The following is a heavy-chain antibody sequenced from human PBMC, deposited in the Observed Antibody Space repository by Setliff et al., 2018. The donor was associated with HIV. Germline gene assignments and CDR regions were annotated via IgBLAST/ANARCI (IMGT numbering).Heavy chain of an antibody. CDR1: GGSVGSGSYY. J-gene: IGHJ4*02. V-gene: IGHV4-61*01. Sequence: PSETLSLTCTVSGGSVGSGSYYWGWIRQPPGKGLEYIGYIYYTWSTTYNPSLKSRVSMSIDTSKNQFSLRLTSVTAADTAVYYCARDPPGPGDSNDYWGQGTLVTVSS. CDR3: ARDPPGPGDSNDY. D-gene: IGHD4-17*01. CDR2: IYYTWST.